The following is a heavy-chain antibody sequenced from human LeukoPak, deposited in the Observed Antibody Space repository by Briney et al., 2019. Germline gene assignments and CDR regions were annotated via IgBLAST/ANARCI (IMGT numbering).Heavy chain of an antibody. Sequence: AASVTVSCKASGYTFTSYYMHWVRQAPGQGLEWMGIINPSGGSTSYAQKFQGRVTMTRDMSTSTVYMELSSLRSEDTAVYYCAREGALTGDSISRRRHAFDIWGQGTMVTVSS. CDR2: INPSGGST. V-gene: IGHV1-46*01. CDR3: AREGALTGDSISRRRHAFDI. J-gene: IGHJ3*02. CDR1: GYTFTSYY. D-gene: IGHD7-27*01.